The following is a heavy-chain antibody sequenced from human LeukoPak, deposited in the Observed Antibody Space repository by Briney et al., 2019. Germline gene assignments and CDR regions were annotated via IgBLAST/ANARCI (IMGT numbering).Heavy chain of an antibody. Sequence: GGSLRLSCAASGFTFSSYSMNWVRQAPGKGLEWVSSISSSSSYIYYADSVKGRFTISRDNAKSSLYLQMNSLRAEDTAVYYCARDGGYYGSAFDYWGQGTLVTVSS. D-gene: IGHD3-10*01. J-gene: IGHJ4*02. CDR1: GFTFSSYS. CDR3: ARDGGYYGSAFDY. V-gene: IGHV3-21*01. CDR2: ISSSSSYI.